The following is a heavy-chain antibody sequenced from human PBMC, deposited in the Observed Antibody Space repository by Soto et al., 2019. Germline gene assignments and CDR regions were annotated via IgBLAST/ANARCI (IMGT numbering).Heavy chain of an antibody. CDR1: GFTFSSYA. CDR2: ISYDGSNK. Sequence: QVQLVESGGGVVQPGRSLRLSCAASGFTFSSYAMHWVRQAPGKGLEWVAVISYDGSNKYYADSVKGRFTISRDNSKNTLYRQINSLRAKDTAVYYCAREKGDRPTFVLLWFGEFDYWGQGTLVTVSS. J-gene: IGHJ4*02. D-gene: IGHD3-10*01. V-gene: IGHV3-30-3*01. CDR3: AREKGDRPTFVLLWFGEFDY.